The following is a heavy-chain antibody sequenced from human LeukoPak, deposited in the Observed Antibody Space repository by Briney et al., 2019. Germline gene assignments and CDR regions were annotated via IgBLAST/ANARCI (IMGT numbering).Heavy chain of an antibody. D-gene: IGHD3-10*01. V-gene: IGHV1-2*04. CDR3: AREEIGELLYGPYNWFDP. CDR2: INPNSGGT. CDR1: GYTFTGYY. J-gene: IGHJ5*02. Sequence: GASVKVSCKASGYTFTGYYMHWVRQAPGQGLEWMGWINPNSGGTNYAQKFQGWVTMTRDTSISTAYMELSRLRSDDAAVYYCAREEIGELLYGPYNWFDPWGQGTLVTVSS.